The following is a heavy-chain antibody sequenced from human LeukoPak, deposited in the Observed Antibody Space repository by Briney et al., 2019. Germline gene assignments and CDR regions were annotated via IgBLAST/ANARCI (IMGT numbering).Heavy chain of an antibody. CDR1: GYTFTSYY. CDR2: INPSGGST. Sequence: GASVKVSCKAVGYTFTSYYMHWVRQAPGQGLEWMGIINPSGGSTTYAQKFQGRVTMTRDTSTSTACMEMSSLRSEDTAVYYCARGPRYYFDYWGPGTLVTVSS. V-gene: IGHV1-46*01. J-gene: IGHJ4*02. CDR3: ARGPRYYFDY.